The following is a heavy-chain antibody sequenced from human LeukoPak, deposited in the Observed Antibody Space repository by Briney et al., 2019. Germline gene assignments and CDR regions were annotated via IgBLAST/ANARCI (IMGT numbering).Heavy chain of an antibody. CDR2: MYYSGNT. V-gene: IGHV4-39*01. Sequence: PSETLSLTCTVSGGSISSSSHSWGRIRQPPGKGLEWIGSMYYSGNTYYNSSLKSRLTISVDTSKNQFSLKVTSVTAADTAVYYCARHQYRSCSRYDFDYWGQGTLVTVSS. D-gene: IGHD6-19*01. J-gene: IGHJ4*02. CDR3: ARHQYRSCSRYDFDY. CDR1: GGSISSSSHS.